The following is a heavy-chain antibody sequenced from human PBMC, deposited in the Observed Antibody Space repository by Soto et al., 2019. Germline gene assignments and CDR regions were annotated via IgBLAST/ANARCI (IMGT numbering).Heavy chain of an antibody. CDR1: GYSFTNYW. CDR3: GGYAYHFQCKLYGDSAQTLQVTVDS. J-gene: IGHJ5*01. D-gene: IGHD5-12*01. Sequence: GESLKISCKASGYSFTNYWIGWVRQMSGKGLEWMGVIYPVDSSTKFSPSFQGQVTMSVDNSITTAYLHWISLKASDTAIYCCGGYAYHFQCKLYGDSAQTLQVTVDS. CDR2: IYPVDSST. V-gene: IGHV5-51*01.